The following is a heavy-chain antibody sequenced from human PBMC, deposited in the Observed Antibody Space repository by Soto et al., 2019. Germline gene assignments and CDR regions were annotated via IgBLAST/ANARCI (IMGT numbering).Heavy chain of an antibody. J-gene: IGHJ4*02. V-gene: IGHV3-33*01. Sequence: GSLRLSCAASEFTFSSYGMHWVRQAPGKGLEWVAVIWYDGSNKYYADSVKGRFTISRDNSKNTLYLQMNSLRAEDTAVYYCARDWHYYDSSGYPGDYWGQGTLVTVSS. D-gene: IGHD3-22*01. CDR3: ARDWHYYDSSGYPGDY. CDR1: EFTFSSYG. CDR2: IWYDGSNK.